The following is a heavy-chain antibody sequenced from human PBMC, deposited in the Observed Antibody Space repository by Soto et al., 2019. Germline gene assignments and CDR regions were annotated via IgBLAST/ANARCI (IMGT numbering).Heavy chain of an antibody. CDR3: ARSITMIVVVITQGAFDI. J-gene: IGHJ3*02. CDR2: IIPIFGTA. CDR1: GGTFSSYA. D-gene: IGHD3-22*01. V-gene: IGHV1-69*13. Sequence: GASVKVSCKASGGTFSSYAISWVRQAPGQGLEWMGGIIPIFGTANYAQKFQGRVTITADESTSTAYMELSSLRSEDTAVYYCARSITMIVVVITQGAFDIWGQGTMVTVS.